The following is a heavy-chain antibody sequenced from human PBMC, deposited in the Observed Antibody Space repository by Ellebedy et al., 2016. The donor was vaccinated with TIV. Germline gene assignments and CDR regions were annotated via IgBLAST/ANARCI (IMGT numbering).Heavy chain of an antibody. J-gene: IGHJ6*02. Sequence: GGSLRLSCAASGFTFSSYWMYWVRQAPGKGLEWVSRMKGDGSSVTYADSVKGRFTISSDNAKNTLYLQMNGLRAEDTAVYYCARDLYYGIDFWGQGTTVTASS. D-gene: IGHD2-8*01. V-gene: IGHV3-74*01. CDR3: ARDLYYGIDF. CDR1: GFTFSSYW. CDR2: MKGDGSSV.